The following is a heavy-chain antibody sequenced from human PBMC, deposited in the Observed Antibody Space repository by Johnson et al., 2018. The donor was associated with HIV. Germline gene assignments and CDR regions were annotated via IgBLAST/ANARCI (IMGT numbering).Heavy chain of an antibody. D-gene: IGHD4-11*01. CDR2: IWYDGSNK. CDR1: GFTLNSYG. Sequence: QVQLVESGGGVVQPGRSLTLSCAASGFTLNSYGMHWVRQAPGKGLEWVAIIWYDGSNKYYSDSVKGRFTIYRDNSKNTLYLQMNSLRAEDTAVYYCARIDYSNYEEAFDIWGQGTMVTVSS. V-gene: IGHV3-33*01. J-gene: IGHJ3*02. CDR3: ARIDYSNYEEAFDI.